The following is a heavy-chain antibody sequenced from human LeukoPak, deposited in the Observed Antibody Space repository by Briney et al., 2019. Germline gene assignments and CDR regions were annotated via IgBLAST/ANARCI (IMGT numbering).Heavy chain of an antibody. Sequence: GGSLRLSCAASGFTFSDYYMSWIRQAPGKGLGWVSYISSSGSTIYYADSAKGRFTISRDNAKNSLYLQMNSLRAEDTAVYYCARAKTKFRVYAVDYWGQGTLVTVSS. CDR1: GFTFSDYY. V-gene: IGHV3-11*04. D-gene: IGHD5/OR15-5a*01. CDR3: ARAKTKFRVYAVDY. J-gene: IGHJ4*02. CDR2: ISSSGSTI.